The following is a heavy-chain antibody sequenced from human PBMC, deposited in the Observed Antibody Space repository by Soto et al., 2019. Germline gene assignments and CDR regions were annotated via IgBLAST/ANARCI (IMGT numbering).Heavy chain of an antibody. CDR3: AREGQTEYYFDY. J-gene: IGHJ4*02. V-gene: IGHV1-18*01. Sequence: QVQLVQSGAEVKKPGASVKVSCKASDYTFTSYDISWVRQAPGQGLEWMGWISAYSGNTNYAQKFQGRVTMTTDSSTSTAYMELRSLRSDDTAVYYCAREGQTEYYFDYWGRGTLVTVSS. CDR2: ISAYSGNT. CDR1: DYTFTSYD.